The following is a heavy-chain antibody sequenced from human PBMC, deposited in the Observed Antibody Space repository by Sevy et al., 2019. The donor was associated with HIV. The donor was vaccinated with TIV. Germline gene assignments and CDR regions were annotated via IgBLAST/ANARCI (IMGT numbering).Heavy chain of an antibody. CDR2: IDTDGGGA. CDR3: AREGTGFGAEFDY. Sequence: GSLRLSCAAAGFTFSNYWIHWVRQVPGKGLVWVSRIDTDGGGARYADSVKGRFTVSRDNARNTLYLQMNSVKVEDTGVYYCAREGTGFGAEFDYWGQGNLVTVSS. J-gene: IGHJ4*02. CDR1: GFTFSNYW. V-gene: IGHV3-74*01. D-gene: IGHD3-10*01.